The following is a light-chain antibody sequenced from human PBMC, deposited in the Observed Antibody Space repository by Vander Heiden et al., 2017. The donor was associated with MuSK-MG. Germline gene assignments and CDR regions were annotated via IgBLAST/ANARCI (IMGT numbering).Light chain of an antibody. CDR2: GAS. J-gene: IGKJ1*01. CDR1: QSVSSSF. V-gene: IGKV3-20*01. CDR3: QQYDRSPRT. Sequence: IVLTQSPVTLSLSPGERATLSCRASQSVSSSFLAWYQQTPGQAPRLLIYGASSRATGIPDRFSGTGSGTDFTLTISGLEPEDFAVYYCQQYDRSPRTFGQGTKVEVK.